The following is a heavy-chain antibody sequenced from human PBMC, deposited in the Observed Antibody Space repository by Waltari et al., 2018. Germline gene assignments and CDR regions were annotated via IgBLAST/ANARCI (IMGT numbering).Heavy chain of an antibody. CDR2: ISSSGNTI. CDR1: GLPFCGYE. V-gene: IGHV3-48*03. CDR3: ARRPYYYHGMDV. J-gene: IGHJ6*02. Sequence: EVLLVESGGGLVQPGGSLSISCTASGLPFCGYEMNWVRQAPGKGLEWVSYISSSGNTIYYADSVKARFTTSRDNAKNSLYLQMNSLRVDDTAVYYCARRPYYYHGMDVWGQGTTVTVSS.